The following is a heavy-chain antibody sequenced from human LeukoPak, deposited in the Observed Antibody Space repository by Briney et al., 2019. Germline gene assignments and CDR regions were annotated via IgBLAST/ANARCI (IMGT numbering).Heavy chain of an antibody. CDR1: GFTFSSYA. CDR2: ISGSGDST. CDR3: AKDRILYCSSTSCYEFDY. D-gene: IGHD2-2*01. V-gene: IGHV3-23*01. J-gene: IGHJ4*02. Sequence: GGSLRLSCAASGFTFSSYAMSWVRQVPGKGLEWVSVISGSGDSTYYADSVKGRFTISRDNSKNTLYLQMNSLRAEDTAVYYCAKDRILYCSSTSCYEFDYWGQGTLVTVSS.